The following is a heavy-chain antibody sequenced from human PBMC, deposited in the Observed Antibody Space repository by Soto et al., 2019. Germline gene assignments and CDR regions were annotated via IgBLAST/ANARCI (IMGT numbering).Heavy chain of an antibody. V-gene: IGHV4-34*01. CDR3: ARGGRSSGWYNSYYYYGMDV. CDR1: GGSFSGYY. J-gene: IGHJ6*02. Sequence: SETLSLTCAVYGGSFSGYYWSWIRQPPGKGLEWIGEINHSGSTNYNPSLKSRVTISVDTSKNQFSLKLSSVTAADTAVYYCARGGRSSGWYNSYYYYGMDVWGQGTTVTVS. D-gene: IGHD6-19*01. CDR2: INHSGST.